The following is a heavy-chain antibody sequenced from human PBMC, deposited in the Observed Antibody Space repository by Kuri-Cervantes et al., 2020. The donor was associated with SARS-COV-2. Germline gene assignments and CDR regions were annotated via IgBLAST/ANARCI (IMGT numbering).Heavy chain of an antibody. CDR2: SNAGNGNT. CDR3: ARDSIWSGYYGVY. CDR1: GYTFTSYA. V-gene: IGHV1-3*02. J-gene: IGHJ4*02. D-gene: IGHD3-3*01. Sequence: ASVKVSCKASGYTFTSYAMHWVRQAPGQRLEWMGWSNAGNGNTKYSQEFQGRVTMTTDTSTSTAYMELRSLRSDDTAVYYCARDSIWSGYYGVYWGQGTLVTVSS.